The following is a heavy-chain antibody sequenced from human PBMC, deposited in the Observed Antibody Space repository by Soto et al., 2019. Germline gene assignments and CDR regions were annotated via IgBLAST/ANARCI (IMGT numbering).Heavy chain of an antibody. J-gene: IGHJ4*02. CDR3: ASPGLDGYSRGSN. V-gene: IGHV4-4*02. CDR2: IYHSGST. D-gene: IGHD6-13*01. CDR1: GGSISSSNW. Sequence: SETLSLTCAVSGGSISSSNWWSWVRRPPGKGLEWIGEIYHSGSTNYNPSLKSRVTISVDKSKNQFSLKLSSVTAADTAVYYCASPGLDGYSRGSNWGQGTRVTVAS.